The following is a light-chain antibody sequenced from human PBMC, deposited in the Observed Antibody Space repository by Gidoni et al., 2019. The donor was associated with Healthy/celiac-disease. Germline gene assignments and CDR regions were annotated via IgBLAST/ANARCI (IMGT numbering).Light chain of an antibody. CDR1: QGISSY. V-gene: IGKV1-9*01. CDR2: NTS. J-gene: IGKJ4*01. Sequence: IQLPQSPSSLSASVGARVTITCRASQGISSYLAWYQQKPGKAPKLLIYNTSTLQSEVPSRFSGSGAGTDFTRTISSLQPEDFATYYCQQLNSYPSTFGGGTKVEIK. CDR3: QQLNSYPST.